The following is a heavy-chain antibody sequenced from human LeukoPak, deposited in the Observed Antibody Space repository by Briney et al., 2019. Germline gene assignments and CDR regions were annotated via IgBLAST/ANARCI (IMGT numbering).Heavy chain of an antibody. CDR2: IIPIFGTA. D-gene: IGHD3-10*01. V-gene: IGHV1-69*01. CDR3: AREFSYYGSGKYGMDV. CDR1: GGTFSSYA. Sequence: SVKVSCKASGGTFSSYAISWVRQAPGQGLEWMGGIIPIFGTANYAQKFQGRVTITADESTSTAYMELSSLRSEDTAVYNCAREFSYYGSGKYGMDVWGQGTTVTVSS. J-gene: IGHJ6*02.